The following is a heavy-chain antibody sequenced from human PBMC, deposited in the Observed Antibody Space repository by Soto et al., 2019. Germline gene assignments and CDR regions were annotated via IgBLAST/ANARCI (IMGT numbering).Heavy chain of an antibody. D-gene: IGHD3-3*01. CDR1: GFTFSSYG. CDR2: ISYDGSNK. J-gene: IGHJ5*02. V-gene: IGHV3-30*18. CDR3: SKGTHVFRFLEWFASPPWFEP. Sequence: PGGSLRLSCAASGFTFSSYGMQWVRQAPGKGLEWVAVISYDGSNKYYADSVKGRFTISRDHSKNTLSLQMNSLRAEETAVYYCSKGTHVFRFLEWFASPPWFEPWGQGTLVTVSS.